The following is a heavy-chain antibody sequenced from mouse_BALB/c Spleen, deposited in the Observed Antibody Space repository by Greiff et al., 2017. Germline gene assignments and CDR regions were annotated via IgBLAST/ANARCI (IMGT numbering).Heavy chain of an antibody. Sequence: QVQLQQSGPSLVQPSQSLSITCTVSGFSLTSYGVHWVRQSPGKGLEWLGVIWSGGSTDYNAAFISRLSISKDNSKSQVFFKMNSLQANDTAIYYCARDGYYEYYFDYWGQGTTLTVSS. V-gene: IGHV2-2*02. CDR1: GFSLTSYG. CDR2: IWSGGST. CDR3: ARDGYYEYYFDY. J-gene: IGHJ2*01. D-gene: IGHD2-3*01.